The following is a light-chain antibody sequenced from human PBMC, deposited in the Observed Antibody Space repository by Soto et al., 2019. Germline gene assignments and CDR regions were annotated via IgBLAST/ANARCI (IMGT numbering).Light chain of an antibody. V-gene: IGKV3-20*01. CDR2: GAS. Sequence: EIVLTQSPGTLSLSPWERATLSCRASQSVSNNYLAWYQQKPGQAPRLLIYGASSRATGIQDRFSGSGSGTEFTLTISRLEPEDFAVYYCXQYGSSPSFGQGTKVDI. J-gene: IGKJ1*01. CDR1: QSVSNNY. CDR3: XQYGSSPS.